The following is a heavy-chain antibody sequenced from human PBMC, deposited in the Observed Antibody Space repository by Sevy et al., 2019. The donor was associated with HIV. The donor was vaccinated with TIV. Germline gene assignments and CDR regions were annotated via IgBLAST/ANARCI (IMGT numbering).Heavy chain of an antibody. V-gene: IGHV3-30*18. Sequence: GGSLRLSCAASGFIFRKHGMHWVRQAPGKGLEWVALISNDGSDQNYVGSVKGRFTISRDNSKDTVYLQMNSLRAEDTTVYYCANSRGTFHGSSTIYYNYSLDVWGQGTTVTVSS. CDR1: GFIFRKHG. J-gene: IGHJ6*02. CDR2: ISNDGSDQ. D-gene: IGHD3-10*01. CDR3: ANSRGTFHGSSTIYYNYSLDV.